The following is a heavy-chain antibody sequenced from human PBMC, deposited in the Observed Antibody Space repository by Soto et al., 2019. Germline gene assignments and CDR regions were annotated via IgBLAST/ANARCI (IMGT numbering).Heavy chain of an antibody. CDR1: GGSISSSSYY. J-gene: IGHJ5*02. CDR2: IYYSGSI. V-gene: IGHV4-39*01. D-gene: IGHD6-19*01. CDR3: ARQSSGWYNWFDP. Sequence: SETLSLTCAVYGGSISSSSYYWGWIRQPPGKGLEWIGSIYYSGSIYYNPSLKSRVTISVDTSKNQFSLKLSSVTAAETAVYYCARQSSGWYNWFDPWGQGTLVTVSS.